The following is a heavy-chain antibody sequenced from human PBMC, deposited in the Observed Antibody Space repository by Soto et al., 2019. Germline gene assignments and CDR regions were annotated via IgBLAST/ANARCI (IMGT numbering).Heavy chain of an antibody. CDR2: ISGSGGST. D-gene: IGHD5-12*01. J-gene: IGHJ4*02. Sequence: GGSLRLSCAASGFTFISYAMSWVRQAPGKGLEWVSAISGSGGSTYYADSVKGRFTISRDNSKNTLYLQMNSLRAEDTAVYYCAKGRGYSGYEAILTDYWGQGTLVTSPQ. CDR1: GFTFISYA. V-gene: IGHV3-23*01. CDR3: AKGRGYSGYEAILTDY.